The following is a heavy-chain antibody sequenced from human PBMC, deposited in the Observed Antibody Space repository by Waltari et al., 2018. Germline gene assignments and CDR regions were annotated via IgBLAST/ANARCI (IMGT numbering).Heavy chain of an antibody. CDR2: IPDDGSQK. D-gene: IGHD3-10*01. CDR1: GFMFSDDW. Sequence: EIHLVESGGGLVQPGGSLRLSCAASGFMFSDDWMSWARQAPGKGLEWVATIPDDGSQKYYVDSVKGRFTISRDTAKTSLSLQMNSLRAEDTAVYYCVKGDLDVWGQGITVSVSS. CDR3: VKGDLDV. V-gene: IGHV3-7*01. J-gene: IGHJ6*02.